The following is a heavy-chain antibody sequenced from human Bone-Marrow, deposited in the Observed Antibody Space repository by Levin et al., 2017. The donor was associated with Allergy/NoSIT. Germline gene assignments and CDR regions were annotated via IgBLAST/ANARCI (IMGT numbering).Heavy chain of an antibody. CDR3: ARGEWLVRGGY. J-gene: IGHJ4*02. CDR2: INHSGST. D-gene: IGHD6-19*01. CDR1: GGSFSGYY. V-gene: IGHV4-34*01. Sequence: SETLSLTCAVYGGSFSGYYWSWIRQPPGKGLEWIGEINHSGSTNYNPSLKSRVTISVDTSKNQFSLKLSSVTAADTAVYYCARGEWLVRGGYWGQGTLVTVSS.